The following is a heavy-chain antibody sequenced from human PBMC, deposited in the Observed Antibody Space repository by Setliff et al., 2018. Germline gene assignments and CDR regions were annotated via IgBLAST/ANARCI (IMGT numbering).Heavy chain of an antibody. Sequence: PCGSLRLSCAATGFTFSRYAMSWVRQAPGKGLEWVSAISATGGSTYYADSVKGRFTISRDNSKNMLYLQMNSLRAEDTALYYCAKDYGSGSYAFDFWGQGNLVTVSS. CDR3: AKDYGSGSYAFDF. CDR2: ISATGGST. J-gene: IGHJ4*02. D-gene: IGHD3-10*01. V-gene: IGHV3-23*01. CDR1: GFTFSRYA.